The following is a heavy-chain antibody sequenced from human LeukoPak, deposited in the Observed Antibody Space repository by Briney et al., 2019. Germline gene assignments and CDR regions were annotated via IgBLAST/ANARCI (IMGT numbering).Heavy chain of an antibody. V-gene: IGHV4-34*01. D-gene: IGHD3-3*01. CDR1: GGSFSGYY. CDR3: ARTWEWSRGSFDY. CDR2: INHSGST. Sequence: SETLSLTCAVYGGSFSGYYWSWIRQPPGKGLEWIGEINHSGSTNYNPSLKSRVTISVDTSKNQFSLKLSSVTAADTAVYYCARTWEWSRGSFDYWGQGTLVTVSS. J-gene: IGHJ4*02.